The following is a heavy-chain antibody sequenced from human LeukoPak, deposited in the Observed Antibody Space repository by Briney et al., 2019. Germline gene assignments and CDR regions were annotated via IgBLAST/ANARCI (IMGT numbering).Heavy chain of an antibody. CDR3: ARAQTTAYADY. CDR1: GGSISSGNYY. D-gene: IGHD1-1*01. V-gene: IGHV4-30-4*01. Sequence: SETLSLTCTVSGGSISSGNYYWSWIRQPPGKGLEWIGYIYYSGSTYYNPSLMSRVTISVDTSKNQFSLKLSSVAAADTAVYYCARAQTTAYADYWGQGTLVTVSS. CDR2: IYYSGST. J-gene: IGHJ4*02.